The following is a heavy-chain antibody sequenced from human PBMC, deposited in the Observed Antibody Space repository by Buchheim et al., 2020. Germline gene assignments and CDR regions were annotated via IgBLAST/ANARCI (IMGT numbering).Heavy chain of an antibody. CDR2: IYHSGST. D-gene: IGHD1-14*01. CDR3: ARVGDGQDTESATSRRFDY. V-gene: IGHV4-4*02. CDR1: GGSISSSNW. Sequence: QVRLQESGPGLVKPSGTLSLTCAVSGGSISSSNWWSWVRQPPGKGLEWRGEIYHSGSTNYNPSLKSRVTISVDKSKNPFSLKLSSVTAADTAVYYCARVGDGQDTESATSRRFDYWGQGTL. J-gene: IGHJ4*02.